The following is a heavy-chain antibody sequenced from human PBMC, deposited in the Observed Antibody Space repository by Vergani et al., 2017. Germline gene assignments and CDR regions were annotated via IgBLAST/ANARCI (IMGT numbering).Heavy chain of an antibody. V-gene: IGHV4-39*01. CDR1: GASIRSSNYY. CDR2: IYYSGST. CDR3: ARHSTVEWLVKLGWIDP. Sequence: QLQLQESGPGLVKPSATLSLTCSVSGASIRSSNYYWGWIRQPPGKGLEWIASIYYSGSTYYNPSLKSRVTISVDTSKNQFSLKLSSVTAADTAVYVCARHSTVEWLVKLGWIDPWGQGIQVTVSS. D-gene: IGHD6-19*01. J-gene: IGHJ5*02.